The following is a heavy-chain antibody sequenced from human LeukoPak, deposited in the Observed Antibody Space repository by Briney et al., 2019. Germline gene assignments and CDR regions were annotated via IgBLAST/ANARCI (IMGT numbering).Heavy chain of an antibody. V-gene: IGHV3-9*01. CDR1: GFTFDGYA. Sequence: GGSLRLSCAASGFTFDGYAMFWVRQAPGKGLEWVSGISWNSQNIGYAASVQGRFTVSRDNAKNSLYLQMNSLRAEDTAFYYCAKGNRVSSGFYHYYGMDVWGQGTTVTVSS. D-gene: IGHD3-22*01. J-gene: IGHJ6*02. CDR2: ISWNSQNI. CDR3: AKGNRVSSGFYHYYGMDV.